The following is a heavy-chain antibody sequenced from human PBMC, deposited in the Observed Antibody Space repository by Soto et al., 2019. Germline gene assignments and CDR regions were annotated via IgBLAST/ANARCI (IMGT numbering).Heavy chain of an antibody. CDR1: GGSISGYY. Sequence: SETLSLTCTVSGGSISGYYWSWIRQPPGKGLEWIGYIYYSESANYNPSLKSRVTISVDTSKTQFSLKLISVTAADTSVYYCARAGGYGIDYWGQGTLVTVSS. J-gene: IGHJ4*02. V-gene: IGHV4-59*01. CDR2: IYYSESA. D-gene: IGHD5-12*01. CDR3: ARAGGYGIDY.